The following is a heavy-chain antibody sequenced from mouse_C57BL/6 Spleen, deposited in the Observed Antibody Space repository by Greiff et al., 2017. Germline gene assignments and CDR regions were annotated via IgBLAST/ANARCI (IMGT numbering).Heavy chain of an antibody. D-gene: IGHD1-1*01. Sequence: QVQLQQPGAELVKPGASVKLSCKASGYTFTSYWMHWVKQRPGQGLEWIGMIHPNSGSTNYNEKFKSKATLTADKSSSTAYMQLSSLTSEDSAVYYCARYYCGSSYDYWGQGTTLTVSS. CDR3: ARYYCGSSYDY. J-gene: IGHJ2*01. CDR1: GYTFTSYW. V-gene: IGHV1-64*01. CDR2: IHPNSGST.